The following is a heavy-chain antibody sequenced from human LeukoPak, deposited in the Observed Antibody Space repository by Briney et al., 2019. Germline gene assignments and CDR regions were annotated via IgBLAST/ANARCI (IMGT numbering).Heavy chain of an antibody. D-gene: IGHD6-13*01. Sequence: GGSLRLSCVASGFSFSSYWMSWVRQTPGKGLEWVANIKQEGSARYYVDSVTCRFTISRDNAMNSLYLQMNSLRVEDTAVYYCARDPGIAAAGTVGYFASWGQGILVTVSS. J-gene: IGHJ4*02. CDR1: GFSFSSYW. CDR2: IKQEGSAR. V-gene: IGHV3-7*01. CDR3: ARDPGIAAAGTVGYFAS.